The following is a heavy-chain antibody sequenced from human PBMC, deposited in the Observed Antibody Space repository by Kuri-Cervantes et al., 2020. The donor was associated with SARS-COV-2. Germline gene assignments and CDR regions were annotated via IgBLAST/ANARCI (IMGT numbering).Heavy chain of an antibody. J-gene: IGHJ4*02. CDR3: ARGIAVAGSKYFDY. D-gene: IGHD6-19*01. V-gene: IGHV4-61*02. Sequence: LRLSCTVSGGSISSGSYHWTWIRQPAGKGLEWIGRLYTSGSTNYNPSLKSRVTISADTSKNQFSLNLSSVTAADTAVYYCARGIAVAGSKYFDYWGQGTLVTVSS. CDR2: LYTSGST. CDR1: GGSISSGSYH.